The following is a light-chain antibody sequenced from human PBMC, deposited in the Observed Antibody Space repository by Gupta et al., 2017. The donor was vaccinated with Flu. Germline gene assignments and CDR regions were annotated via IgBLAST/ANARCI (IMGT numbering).Light chain of an antibody. CDR2: GAS. J-gene: IGKJ1*01. CDR1: QSVSSSY. Sequence: DTLSLSPGARVTLACRARQSVSSSYLAWHQQKPGQAPMLLIYGASSSATGIPDRFSGSGSCIDFTLTISRLEPEDFAVYYCQQDSSSPCTFGQGTKVEIK. V-gene: IGKV3-20*01. CDR3: QQDSSSPCT.